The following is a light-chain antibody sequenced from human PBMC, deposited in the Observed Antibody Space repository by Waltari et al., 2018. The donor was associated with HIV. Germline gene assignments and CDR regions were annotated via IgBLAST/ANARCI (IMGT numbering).Light chain of an antibody. Sequence: AVTPQPSPTVSPGGPAATPTGSSTGPVTSDQHPSWFQQKPGHPPRTLIYEKNNKPSRTPARFSGSRLGGKAALTISGAQPEDEADYFCLLSDAGAWPVVFGGGTKLTVL. J-gene: IGLJ2*01. V-gene: IGLV7-46*01. CDR2: EKN. CDR3: LLSDAGAWPVV. CDR1: TGPVTSDQH.